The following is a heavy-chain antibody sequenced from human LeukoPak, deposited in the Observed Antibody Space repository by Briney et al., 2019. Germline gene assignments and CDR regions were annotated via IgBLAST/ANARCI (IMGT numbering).Heavy chain of an antibody. CDR1: GFTFSSYG. J-gene: IGHJ4*02. V-gene: IGHV3-30*18. CDR2: ISYDGSNK. CDR3: AEDRGYSYGIDY. D-gene: IGHD5-18*01. Sequence: GGSLRLSCAASGFTFSSYGMHWVRQAPGKGLEWVAVISYDGSNKYYADSVKGRFTISRDNSKNTLYLQMNSLRAEDTAVYYCAEDRGYSYGIDYWGQGTLVTVSS.